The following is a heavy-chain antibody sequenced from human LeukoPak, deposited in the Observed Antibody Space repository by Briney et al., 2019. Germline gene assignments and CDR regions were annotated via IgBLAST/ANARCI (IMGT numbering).Heavy chain of an antibody. CDR2: INEGGEDT. CDR1: GFTFSNCS. D-gene: IGHD6-19*01. J-gene: IGHJ4*02. CDR3: AKSGWLDN. Sequence: GGSLTLSCAASGFTFSNCSMIWVRDSPGEGLEWVSTINEGGEDTYYANSVKGRFTVSRDNSRNTLYLQMNSLGVEDTAVYYCAKSGWLDNLGQGTLVTVSS. V-gene: IGHV3-23*01.